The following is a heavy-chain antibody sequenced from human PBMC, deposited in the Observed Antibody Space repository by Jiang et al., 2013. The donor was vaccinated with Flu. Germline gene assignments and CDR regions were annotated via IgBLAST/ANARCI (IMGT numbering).Heavy chain of an antibody. D-gene: IGHD6-6*01. V-gene: IGHV4-39*02. CDR1: GGSVSSSNYY. CDR3: ARRLGGSSEFDP. Sequence: LLKPSETLSLTCTVSGGSVSSSNYYWGWIRQPPGKGLEWIGNIYYSGSTYYNPSLKSRVAISLDTSKNHFSLTLNSVTAADTAVYYCARRLGGSSEFDPWGQGTLVTVSS. J-gene: IGHJ5*02. CDR2: IYYSGST.